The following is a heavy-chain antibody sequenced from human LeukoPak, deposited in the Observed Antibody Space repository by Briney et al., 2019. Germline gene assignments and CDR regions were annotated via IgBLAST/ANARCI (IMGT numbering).Heavy chain of an antibody. CDR2: IYYSGST. Sequence: SETLSLTCTVSGGSISSYYWSWIRQPPGKGLEWIGYIYYSGSTNYNPSLKSRVTISVDTSKNQFSLKLSSVTAADTAVYYCARGLGGSGSRGLFDPWGQGTLVTVSS. D-gene: IGHD3-10*01. V-gene: IGHV4-59*01. J-gene: IGHJ5*02. CDR1: GGSISSYY. CDR3: ARGLGGSGSRGLFDP.